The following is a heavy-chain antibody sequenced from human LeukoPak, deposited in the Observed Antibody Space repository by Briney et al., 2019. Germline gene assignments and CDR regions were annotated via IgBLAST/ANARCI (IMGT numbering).Heavy chain of an antibody. D-gene: IGHD1-14*01. Sequence: ASETLSLTCTVSGGSISSGSYYWTWIRQPAGKGLEWIGRIYTSGSTNFNPSLKSRVTISLDTSKNQFSLKLSSVTAADTAVYYCARAGTQTYFFDYWGQGTLDTVSS. V-gene: IGHV4-61*02. CDR2: IYTSGST. CDR3: ARAGTQTYFFDY. J-gene: IGHJ4*02. CDR1: GGSISSGSYY.